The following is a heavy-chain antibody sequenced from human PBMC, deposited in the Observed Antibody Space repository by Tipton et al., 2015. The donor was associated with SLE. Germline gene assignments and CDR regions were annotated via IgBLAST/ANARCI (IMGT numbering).Heavy chain of an antibody. D-gene: IGHD3-22*01. CDR1: GGSFSGYY. J-gene: IGHJ3*02. CDR2: INHSGST. CDR3: ARGGNDSSGSDAFDI. V-gene: IGHV4-34*01. Sequence: TLSLTCAVYGGSFSGYYWSWIRQPPGKGLEWIGEINHSGSTNYNPSLKSRVTISVDTSKNQFSLKLSSVTAADTAVYYCARGGNDSSGSDAFDIWGQGTMVTVSS.